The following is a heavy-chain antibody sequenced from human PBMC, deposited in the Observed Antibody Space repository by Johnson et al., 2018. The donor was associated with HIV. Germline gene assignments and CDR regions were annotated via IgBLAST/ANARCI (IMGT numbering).Heavy chain of an antibody. CDR1: GFTFEDYG. D-gene: IGHD1-26*01. CDR3: ARGKGASVGLDPLGI. J-gene: IGHJ3*02. V-gene: IGHV3-20*04. Sequence: VQLVESGGGLVQPGRSLRLSCAASGFTFEDYGMSWVRQPPGKGLEWVSGINWSGGSTAYADSMKGRFTISRDNDKKSPYLHVNSLRAEDTAFYYCARGKGASVGLDPLGIWGQGTMVTVSS. CDR2: INWSGGST.